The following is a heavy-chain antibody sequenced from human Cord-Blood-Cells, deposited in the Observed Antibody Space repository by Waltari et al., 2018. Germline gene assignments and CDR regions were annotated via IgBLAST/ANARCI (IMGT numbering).Heavy chain of an antibody. J-gene: IGHJ5*02. V-gene: IGHV1-69*01. D-gene: IGHD2-2*01. Sequence: QVQLVQSGAEVKKPGSSVKVSCKASGGTVSSYANSWVRQAAGQGLEWMGGIIPIFVTANYAQKFQGRVTITADESTSTAYMELSSLRSEDTAVYYCARDRVVVPAALRGGFDPWGQGTLVTVSS. CDR1: GGTVSSYA. CDR3: ARDRVVVPAALRGGFDP. CDR2: IIPIFVTA.